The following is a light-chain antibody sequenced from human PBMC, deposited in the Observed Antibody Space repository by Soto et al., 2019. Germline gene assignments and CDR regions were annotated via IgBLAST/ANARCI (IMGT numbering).Light chain of an antibody. CDR1: SSDVGGYNY. J-gene: IGLJ1*01. CDR2: EVS. CDR3: SSYTSSSTLYV. V-gene: IGLV2-14*01. Sequence: QSALTQPASVSGSPGQSITISCTGTSSDVGGYNYVSWYQQHPGKAPKVMFYEVSNRPSGVSNRFSGSKSGNTASLTISGLQAEDEADYYCSSYTSSSTLYVFGTGTKLTVL.